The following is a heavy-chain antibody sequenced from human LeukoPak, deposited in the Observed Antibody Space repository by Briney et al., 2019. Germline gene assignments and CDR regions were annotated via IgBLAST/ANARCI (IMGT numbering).Heavy chain of an antibody. CDR2: SSSSGSTI. V-gene: IGHV3-11*01. D-gene: IGHD3/OR15-3a*01. Sequence: GGSLRLSCAASGFTLSDYYMSWIRQAPGKGLEWVSYSSSSGSTIYYADSVKGRFAISGDNAKNSLYLQMNSLRAEDTAVYYCARRRDFIDYWGQGTLVTVSS. J-gene: IGHJ4*02. CDR3: ARRRDFIDY. CDR1: GFTLSDYY.